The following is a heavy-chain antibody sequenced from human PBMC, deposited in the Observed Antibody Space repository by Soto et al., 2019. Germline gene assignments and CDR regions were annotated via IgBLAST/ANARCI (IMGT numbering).Heavy chain of an antibody. CDR3: ASSGYSSSWPLLFDY. Sequence: ASETLSLTCTVSGGSISSGGYYWSWIRQHPGKGLEWIGYIYYSGSTYYNPSLKSRVTISVDTSKNQFSLKLSSVTAADTAVYYCASSGYSSSWPLLFDYWGQGTLVTVSS. J-gene: IGHJ4*02. CDR1: GGSISSGGYY. D-gene: IGHD6-13*01. CDR2: IYYSGST. V-gene: IGHV4-31*03.